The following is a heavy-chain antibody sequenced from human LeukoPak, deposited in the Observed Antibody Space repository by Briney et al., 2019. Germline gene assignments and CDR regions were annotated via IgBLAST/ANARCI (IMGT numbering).Heavy chain of an antibody. D-gene: IGHD3-22*01. V-gene: IGHV1-69*04. J-gene: IGHJ6*02. Sequence: SVKVSCKASGGTFSSYAISWVRQASGQGLEWMGRIIPILGIANYAQKFQGRVTITADKSTSTAYMELSSLRSEDTAVYYCARRNTDLLPPGVLYGMDVWGQGTTVTVSS. CDR3: ARRNTDLLPPGVLYGMDV. CDR1: GGTFSSYA. CDR2: IIPILGIA.